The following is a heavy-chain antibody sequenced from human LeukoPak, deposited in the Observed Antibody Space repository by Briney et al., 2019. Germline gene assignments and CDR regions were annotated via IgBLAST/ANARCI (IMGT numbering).Heavy chain of an antibody. Sequence: SETQSLTCTVSGGSLSRYYWSWIRQPPGEGREGTGDIYYSGCTNYNPSLNSRVTMSLDTSKHQFSLKLSSVTAADTAVYHCARGGSGTHATKYYYYGMDVWGQATTVTVSS. J-gene: IGHJ6*02. V-gene: IGHV4-59*13. CDR2: IYYSGCT. CDR3: ARGGSGTHATKYYYYGMDV. CDR1: GGSLSRYY. D-gene: IGHD3-10*01.